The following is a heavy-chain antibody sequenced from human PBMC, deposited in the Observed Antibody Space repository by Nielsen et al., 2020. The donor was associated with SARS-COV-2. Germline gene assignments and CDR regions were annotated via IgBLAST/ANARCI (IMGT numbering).Heavy chain of an antibody. J-gene: IGHJ4*02. V-gene: IGHV4-61*01. Sequence: SETLSLTCIVSGGSISTGRHYWSWIRQPPGKGLAWIGYLFYRGNTTYNPSLKSRVTISVDTSKNQFSLKVNSVTAADTAVYYCVRIDMATISVDYWGRGTLVTVSS. CDR2: LFYRGNT. CDR1: GGSISTGRHY. CDR3: VRIDMATISVDY. D-gene: IGHD5-24*01.